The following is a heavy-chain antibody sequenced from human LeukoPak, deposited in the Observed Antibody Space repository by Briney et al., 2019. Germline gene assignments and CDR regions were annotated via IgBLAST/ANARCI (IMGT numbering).Heavy chain of an antibody. D-gene: IGHD6-13*01. V-gene: IGHV3-30*18. CDR2: ISYDGSNK. J-gene: IGHJ4*02. Sequence: GGSLRLSCAASGFTFSSYGMHWVRQAPGKGLEWVAVISYDGSNKYYADSVKGRFTISRDNSKNTLYLQMNSLRAEDTAVYYCAKDRPRRLAAAGTTVDYWGQGTLVTVSS. CDR3: AKDRPRRLAAAGTTVDY. CDR1: GFTFSSYG.